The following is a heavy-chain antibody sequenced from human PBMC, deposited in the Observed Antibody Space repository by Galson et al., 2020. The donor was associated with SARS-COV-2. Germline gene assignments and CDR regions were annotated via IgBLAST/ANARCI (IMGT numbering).Heavy chain of an antibody. J-gene: IGHJ6*02. CDR2: ISYDGSNK. D-gene: IGHD5-18*01. V-gene: IGHV3-30-3*01. CDR3: ARDPSRGDSYGYLPARYGMDV. Sequence: GGSLRLSCAASGFTFSSYAMHWVRQAPGKGLEWVAVISYDGSNKYYADSVKGRFTISRDNSKNTLYLQMNSLRAEDTAVYYCARDPSRGDSYGYLPARYGMDVWGQGTTVTVSS. CDR1: GFTFSSYA.